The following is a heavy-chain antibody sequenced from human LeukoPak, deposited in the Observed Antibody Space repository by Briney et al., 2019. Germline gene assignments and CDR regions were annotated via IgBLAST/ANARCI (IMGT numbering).Heavy chain of an antibody. CDR3: ARDGGVDYSNYEYYYYYMDV. D-gene: IGHD4-11*01. Sequence: PGGSLRLSCAVSGFTFSSYWMSWVRQAPGKGLEWVANIKQDGSEKYYVDSVKGRFTISRDNAKNSLYLQMNSLRAEDTALYYCARDGGVDYSNYEYYYYYMDVWGKGTTVTVSS. J-gene: IGHJ6*03. CDR2: IKQDGSEK. CDR1: GFTFSSYW. V-gene: IGHV3-7*03.